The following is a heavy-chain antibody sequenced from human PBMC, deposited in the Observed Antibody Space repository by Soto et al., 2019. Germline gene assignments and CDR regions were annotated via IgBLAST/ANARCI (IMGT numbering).Heavy chain of an antibody. CDR1: GGSFSGYY. CDR2: INHSGST. J-gene: IGHJ5*02. D-gene: IGHD2-2*01. Sequence: PSETLSLTCAVYGGSFSGYYWSWIRQPPGKGLESIGEINHSGSTNYNPSLKSRVTISVDTSKNQFSLKLSSVTAADTAVYYCARGRIPSAIFDWFDPWGQGTLVTVSS. CDR3: ARGRIPSAIFDWFDP. V-gene: IGHV4-34*01.